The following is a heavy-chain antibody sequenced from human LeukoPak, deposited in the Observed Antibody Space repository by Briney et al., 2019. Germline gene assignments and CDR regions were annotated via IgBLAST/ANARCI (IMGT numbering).Heavy chain of an antibody. CDR2: ISPDNT. CDR3: VKEHVDRAFSRSLEI. D-gene: IGHD3-3*02. Sequence: PGGSLRLSCAASGFTFSTNPLSWVRQAPGKGLEWVSAISPDNTYYADSVKGRLTISRADSKNTVYLQMNSPRAEDTARYYCVKEHVDRAFSRSLEIWGQGTVVSVSS. V-gene: IGHV3-23*01. J-gene: IGHJ3*02. CDR1: GFTFSTNP.